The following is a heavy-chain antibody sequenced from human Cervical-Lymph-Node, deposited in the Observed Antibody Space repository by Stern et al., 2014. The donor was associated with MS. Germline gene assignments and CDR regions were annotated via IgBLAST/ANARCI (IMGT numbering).Heavy chain of an antibody. Sequence: EVQLVESGGGLVQPGGSLRLSCAASGFSFTYYGMSWVRPAPGKGLEWVSAISGSGVTTYYADSVKGRFTISRDNSKNTLYLQMDSLRAEDTAVYYCANQVARLPLVWGPTFDLWGQGTMVTVSS. CDR2: ISGSGVTT. J-gene: IGHJ3*01. D-gene: IGHD3-16*01. V-gene: IGHV3-23*04. CDR3: ANQVARLPLVWGPTFDL. CDR1: GFSFTYYG.